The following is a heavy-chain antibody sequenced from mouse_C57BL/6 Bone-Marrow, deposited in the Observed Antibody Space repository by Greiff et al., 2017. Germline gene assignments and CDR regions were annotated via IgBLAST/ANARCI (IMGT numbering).Heavy chain of an antibody. D-gene: IGHD1-1*01. V-gene: IGHV1-69*01. J-gene: IGHJ2*01. CDR2: IDPSDSYT. Sequence: VQLQQPGAELVMPGASVKLSCKASGYTFTSYWMHWVKQRPGQGLEWIGEIDPSDSYTNYNQKFKGKSTLTVDKSSSTAYMQLSSLTSEDSAVYYCAVYYYGSSYVFDYWGQGTTLTVSS. CDR3: AVYYYGSSYVFDY. CDR1: GYTFTSYW.